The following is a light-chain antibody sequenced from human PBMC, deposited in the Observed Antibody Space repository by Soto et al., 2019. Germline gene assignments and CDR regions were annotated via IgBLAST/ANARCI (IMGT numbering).Light chain of an antibody. V-gene: IGKV1-5*03. CDR1: QSINNW. CDR3: QQYNSISLLT. J-gene: IGKJ4*01. Sequence: EIQMTQSPSTLSPSIGASVTITCRSSQSINNWLAWYQKKPGKAPKLLXYRASTLESGVPSRFSGSGSGTELTLTISSLQTDDFANYYCQQYNSISLLTFGGGTKVDIK. CDR2: RAS.